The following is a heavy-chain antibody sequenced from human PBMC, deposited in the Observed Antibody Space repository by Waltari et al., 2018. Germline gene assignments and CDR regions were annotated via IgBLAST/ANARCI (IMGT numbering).Heavy chain of an antibody. Sequence: EVQLVESGGGLVKPGGSLRLSWAASGFTFSSYSMNWVRQAPGKGLEGVSSISSSSSYIYYADSVKGRFTISRDNAKNSLYLQMNSLRAEDTAVYYCARVHWNDEHAFDIWGQGTMVTVSS. CDR3: ARVHWNDEHAFDI. D-gene: IGHD1-1*01. V-gene: IGHV3-21*01. J-gene: IGHJ3*02. CDR1: GFTFSSYS. CDR2: ISSSSSYI.